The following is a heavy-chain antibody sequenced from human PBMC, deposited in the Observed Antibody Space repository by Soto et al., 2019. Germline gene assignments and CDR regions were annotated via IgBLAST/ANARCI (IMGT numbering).Heavy chain of an antibody. CDR1: GFTVGNNY. CDR3: ARSANTYGSPFDY. Sequence: HPGGSLRLSCAASGFTVGNNYMSWVRQAPGKGLEWVSIIHRGGSTSYADSVKGRFTISRDSSKNILYLQINGLTADDTPVYYCARSANTYGSPFDYWGQGALVTVSS. CDR2: IHRGGST. V-gene: IGHV3-66*01. J-gene: IGHJ4*02. D-gene: IGHD3-10*01.